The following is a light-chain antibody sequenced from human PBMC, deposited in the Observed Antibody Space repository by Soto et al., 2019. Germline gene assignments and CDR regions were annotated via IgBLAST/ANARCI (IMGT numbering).Light chain of an antibody. CDR3: QRRSNWPRFT. Sequence: EIVLTQSPATLSLSPGERATLSCRASQSIRTSLAWYQQKPGQSPRLLIHDASNRATGIPARFSGSGSGTDFTLTISSLEPEDFAVYYCQRRSNWPRFTFGPGTKVDIK. CDR2: DAS. V-gene: IGKV3-11*01. CDR1: QSIRTS. J-gene: IGKJ3*01.